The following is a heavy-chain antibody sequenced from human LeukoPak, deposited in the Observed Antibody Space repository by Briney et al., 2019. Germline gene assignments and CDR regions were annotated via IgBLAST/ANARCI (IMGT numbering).Heavy chain of an antibody. V-gene: IGHV3-21*04. CDR2: ISGSSYYI. CDR3: AKDLLGQRPAY. J-gene: IGHJ4*02. CDR1: GFTFSSYT. D-gene: IGHD3-10*01. Sequence: GGSLRLSCAASGFTFSSYTVNWIRQAPGKGLEWVSSISGSSYYIYYADSVRGRFTISRDNAKNSAYLQMNSLRAEDTAVYYCAKDLLGQRPAYWGQGTLVTVSS.